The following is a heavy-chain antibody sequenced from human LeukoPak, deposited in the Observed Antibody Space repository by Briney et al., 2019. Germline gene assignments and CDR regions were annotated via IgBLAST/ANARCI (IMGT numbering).Heavy chain of an antibody. CDR3: AREDTAMVRSFDY. V-gene: IGHV3-48*03. CDR1: GFTFSSYE. D-gene: IGHD5-18*01. CDR2: ISSSGSTI. J-gene: IGHJ4*02. Sequence: GGSLRLSCAASGFTFSSYEMNWVRQAPGKGLEWVSYISSSGSTIYYADSVKGRFTISRDNVKNSLYLQMNSLRAEDTAVYYCAREDTAMVRSFDYWGQGTLVTVSS.